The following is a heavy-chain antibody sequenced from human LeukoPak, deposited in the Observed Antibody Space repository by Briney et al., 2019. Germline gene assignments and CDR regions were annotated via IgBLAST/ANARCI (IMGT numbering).Heavy chain of an antibody. CDR3: ARGVKVDYYYYYMDV. D-gene: IGHD2-15*01. CDR1: GFTFSSYW. V-gene: IGHV3-7*01. CDR2: IKQDGSEK. J-gene: IGHJ6*03. Sequence: GGSLRLSCAASGFTFSSYWMSWVRQAPGKGLEWVANIKQDGSEKYYVDSVKGRFTISRDNAKNSLYLQMNSLRAEDTAVYYCARGVKVDYYYYYMDVWGKGTTVTVSS.